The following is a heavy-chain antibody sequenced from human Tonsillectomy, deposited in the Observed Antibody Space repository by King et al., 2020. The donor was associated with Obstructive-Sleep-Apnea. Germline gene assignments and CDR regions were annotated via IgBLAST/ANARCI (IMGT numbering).Heavy chain of an antibody. J-gene: IGHJ4*02. CDR1: GFIFSDYY. CDR2: ISRSGNII. V-gene: IGHV3-11*01. Sequence: VQLVESGGGLVKPGGSLRLSCAASGFIFSDYYMSWIRQAPGKGLEWVSYISRSGNIIYYADSVKGRFTISRDNTKNSLFLQMIRLRAEDTAVYYCARGFYDSSAYYYVGYWGQGTLVTVSS. CDR3: ARGFYDSSAYYYVGY. D-gene: IGHD3-22*01.